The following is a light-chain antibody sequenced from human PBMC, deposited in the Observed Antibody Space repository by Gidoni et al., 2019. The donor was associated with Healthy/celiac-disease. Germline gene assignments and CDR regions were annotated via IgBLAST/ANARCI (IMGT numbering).Light chain of an antibody. Sequence: DFQMPQPPSSLSASVGDRVTITCQASQDISNYLNWYQQNPGKAPKLLIYDASNLETGVPSRFSGSGSGTDFTFTISSLQPEDIATYYCQQYDNLPPLTFGGXTKVEIK. CDR2: DAS. CDR1: QDISNY. J-gene: IGKJ4*01. CDR3: QQYDNLPPLT. V-gene: IGKV1-33*01.